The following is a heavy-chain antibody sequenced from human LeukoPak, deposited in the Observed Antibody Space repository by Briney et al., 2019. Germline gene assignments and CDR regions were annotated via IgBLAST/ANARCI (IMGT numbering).Heavy chain of an antibody. CDR2: IKPDGSEK. J-gene: IGHJ4*02. CDR3: AKDLRPQIPYGESPRGTAPMGY. Sequence: PGGSLRLSCAASGLTFSGYWMNWVRQAPGKGLEWVANIKPDGSEKYYVDSVKGRFTISRDNAKNSLYLQMTSLRAEDTAVYYCAKDLRPQIPYGESPRGTAPMGYWGQGALVTVSS. V-gene: IGHV3-7*01. CDR1: GLTFSGYW. D-gene: IGHD4-17*01.